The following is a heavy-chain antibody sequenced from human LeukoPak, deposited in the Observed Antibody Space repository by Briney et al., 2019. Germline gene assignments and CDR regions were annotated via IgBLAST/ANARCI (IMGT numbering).Heavy chain of an antibody. J-gene: IGHJ6*02. Sequence: ASVKVSCKASGYSFTAYYIHWVRQAPGQGLEWMGWISPNSGGTDYAQKFLGRVTMTRDTSISTAYMELSSLTSDDTAVYYCAIQPWGSGNNWYFDFWGQGTTVTVSS. CDR2: ISPNSGGT. CDR1: GYSFTAYY. CDR3: AIQPWGSGNNWYFDF. V-gene: IGHV1-2*02. D-gene: IGHD7-27*01.